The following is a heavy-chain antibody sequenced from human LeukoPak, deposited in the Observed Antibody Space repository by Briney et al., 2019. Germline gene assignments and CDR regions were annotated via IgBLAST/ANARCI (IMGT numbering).Heavy chain of an antibody. CDR3: AREIDEGDAFDV. V-gene: IGHV3-30-3*01. Sequence: GGSLRLSCDASGFTLSNYAIHWVRQTPGKGLEWVAVMSYDGINKYYADSVKGRFTISRDNSKNTLYLQMSSLRLNDTAVYYCAREIDEGDAFDVWGQGTMAIVSS. CDR1: GFTLSNYA. J-gene: IGHJ3*01. CDR2: MSYDGINK.